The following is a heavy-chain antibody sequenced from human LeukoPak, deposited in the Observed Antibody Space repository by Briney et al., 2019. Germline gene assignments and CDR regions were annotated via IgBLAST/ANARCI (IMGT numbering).Heavy chain of an antibody. D-gene: IGHD3-10*01. J-gene: IGHJ4*02. CDR3: ARVGLKGLLWFGELLSTGDY. CDR1: GFTFSSYS. CDR2: ISSSSSYI. V-gene: IGHV3-21*01. Sequence: GGSLRLSCAASGFTFSSYSMNWVRQAPGKGLEWVSSISSSSSYIYYADSVKGRFTISRDNAKNSLYLQMNSLRAEGTAVYYCARVGLKGLLWFGELLSTGDYWGQGTLVTVSS.